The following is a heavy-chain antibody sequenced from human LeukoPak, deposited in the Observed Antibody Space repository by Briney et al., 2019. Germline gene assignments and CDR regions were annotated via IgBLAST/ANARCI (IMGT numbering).Heavy chain of an antibody. V-gene: IGHV3-7*01. CDR1: GFSVSGYW. Sequence: GGSLRLSCAVSGFSVSGYWMTWVRQAPGKGLEWVANIKQDGSEKNYVDSVKGRFTISRDNAEKSLFLQMNSLRVEDTAVYYCAREWQGGIAAAGTRIEGDYWGQGTLVAVSS. CDR2: IKQDGSEK. J-gene: IGHJ4*02. CDR3: AREWQGGIAAAGTRIEGDY. D-gene: IGHD6-13*01.